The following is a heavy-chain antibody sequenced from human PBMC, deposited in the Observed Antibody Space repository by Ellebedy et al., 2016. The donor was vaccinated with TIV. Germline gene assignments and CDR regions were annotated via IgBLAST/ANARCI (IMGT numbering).Heavy chain of an antibody. D-gene: IGHD3-10*01. CDR1: GYTFASYG. CDR2: VSGKDGET. J-gene: IGHJ3*02. Sequence: AASVKVSCKASGYTFASYGVSWVRQARGQGLEWIGWVSGKDGETNYGQKFEGRVTMTTDASTSTAYMDLRSLRSDDTAVYFCARDFNYYASGSWDDTFDIWGQGTVVTVSS. CDR3: ARDFNYYASGSWDDTFDI. V-gene: IGHV1-18*01.